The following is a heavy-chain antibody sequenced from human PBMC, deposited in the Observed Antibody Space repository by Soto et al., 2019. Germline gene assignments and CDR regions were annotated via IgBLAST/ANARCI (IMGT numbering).Heavy chain of an antibody. Sequence: QVQLVQSGAEVKQPGSSVKVSCKASGGTFSNHAISWVRQAPGQGLEWVGGIIPMFPTADYAQRFQGRVTITADDSTTTVYMELSGLRSEDKAMYYCARDDATYCGGDCYRYFYYGMDVWGQGTTVTVSS. CDR3: ARDDATYCGGDCYRYFYYGMDV. J-gene: IGHJ6*02. D-gene: IGHD2-21*02. V-gene: IGHV1-69*01. CDR1: GGTFSNHA. CDR2: IIPMFPTA.